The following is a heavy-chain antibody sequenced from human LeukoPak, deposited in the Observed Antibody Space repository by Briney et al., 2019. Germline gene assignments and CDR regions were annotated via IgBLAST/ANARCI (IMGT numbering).Heavy chain of an antibody. CDR3: ARAGAEAENWFDP. CDR2: VSDSGGYT. CDR1: GFTFSNYV. J-gene: IGHJ5*02. V-gene: IGHV3-23*01. D-gene: IGHD6-19*01. Sequence: GGSLRLSCAASGFTFSNYVMSWVPRAPGKGLEWVSSVSDSGGYTYYADSVKGRLTISRDNSKNTVYLQMNSLRAEDTALYYCARAGAEAENWFDPWGQGTLVTVSS.